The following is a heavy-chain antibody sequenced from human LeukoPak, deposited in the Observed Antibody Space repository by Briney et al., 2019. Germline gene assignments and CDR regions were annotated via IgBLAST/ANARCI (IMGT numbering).Heavy chain of an antibody. CDR1: GFTFSSYK. V-gene: IGHV3-48*03. CDR2: IISSGSTI. Sequence: GGSLRLSCAASGFTFSSYKMNWVRQAPGKGLEWVSYIISSGSTIYYADSVKGRFTISRDNAKNSLSLQMNSLRAEDTAVYFCARDRNLVGPNNWFDPWGQGTLVTVSS. J-gene: IGHJ5*02. CDR3: ARDRNLVGPNNWFDP. D-gene: IGHD1-26*01.